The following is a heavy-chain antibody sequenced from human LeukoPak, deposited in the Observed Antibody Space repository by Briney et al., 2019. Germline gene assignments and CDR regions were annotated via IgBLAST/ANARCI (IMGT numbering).Heavy chain of an antibody. V-gene: IGHV1-2*02. D-gene: IGHD2-2*02. CDR2: INPNSGGT. J-gene: IGHJ4*02. Sequence: ASLKLSCKASGYTFTGYYMHWVRQAPGQGLEWMLYINPNSGGTNYAQKFQGRVTITADKSTSTAYMEMSSLRSEDTAVYYCARERHTTYCSSTSCYTGVFDYWGQGTLVTVSS. CDR1: GYTFTGYY. CDR3: ARERHTTYCSSTSCYTGVFDY.